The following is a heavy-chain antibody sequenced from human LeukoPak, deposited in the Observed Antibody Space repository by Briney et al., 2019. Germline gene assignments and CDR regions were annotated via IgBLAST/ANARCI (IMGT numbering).Heavy chain of an antibody. V-gene: IGHV4-38-2*02. CDR1: GYSISSGYY. CDR3: ARDRPGYGDFAFDI. CDR2: IYHSGST. D-gene: IGHD4-17*01. J-gene: IGHJ3*02. Sequence: SETLSLTCAVSGYSISSGYYWGWIRQPPGKGLEWIGSIYHSGSTYYNPSLKSRVTISVDTSKNQFSLKLSSVTAADTAVYYCARDRPGYGDFAFDIWGQGTMVTVSS.